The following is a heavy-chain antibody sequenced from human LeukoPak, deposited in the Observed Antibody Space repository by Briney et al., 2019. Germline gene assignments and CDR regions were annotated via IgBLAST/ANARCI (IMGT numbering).Heavy chain of an antibody. CDR3: ARGPSYSNYLFYYYYGMDV. CDR1: GYTFTSYD. D-gene: IGHD4-11*01. V-gene: IGHV1-8*01. Sequence: ASVKVSCKASGYTFTSYDINWVRQATGQGLEWMGWMNPNSGNTGYAQKFQGRVTMTRNTSISTAYMELSSLRSEDTAVYHCARGPSYSNYLFYYYYGMDVWGQGTTVTVSS. J-gene: IGHJ6*02. CDR2: MNPNSGNT.